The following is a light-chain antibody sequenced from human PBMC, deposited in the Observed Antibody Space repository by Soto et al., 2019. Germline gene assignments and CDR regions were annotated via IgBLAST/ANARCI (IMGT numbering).Light chain of an antibody. Sequence: DIQMTQFPSTLSASVGDRVTITCRASQSVDTWLAWYQQKPGKAPSLVIYKASNLESGVPSRFSGSGSGTEFTLTIRSLQPDDFATYYGQQYNNYPRTFGQGTKVEVK. V-gene: IGKV1-5*03. J-gene: IGKJ1*01. CDR3: QQYNNYPRT. CDR2: KAS. CDR1: QSVDTW.